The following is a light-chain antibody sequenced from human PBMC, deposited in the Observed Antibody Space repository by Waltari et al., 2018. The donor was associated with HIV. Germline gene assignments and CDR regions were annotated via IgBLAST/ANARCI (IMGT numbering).Light chain of an antibody. CDR3: SSYAGSNNWV. V-gene: IGLV2-8*01. J-gene: IGLJ3*02. Sequence: QSAMTQPPSASGSPGQSVPISCTGTSSDDGGYNCVPWYQQPPCKAPKRMIYEVSKRPSWVPDRFSGSKSGNTASLTVSGLQAEDEADYYCSSYAGSNNWVFGGGTKLTVL. CDR2: EVS. CDR1: SSDDGGYNC.